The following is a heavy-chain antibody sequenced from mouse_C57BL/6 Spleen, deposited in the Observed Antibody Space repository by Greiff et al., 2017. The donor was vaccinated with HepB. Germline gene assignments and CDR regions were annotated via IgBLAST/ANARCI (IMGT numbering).Heavy chain of an antibody. CDR1: GFTFSSYA. V-gene: IGHV5-4*01. J-gene: IGHJ2*01. Sequence: DVQLVESGGGLVKPGGSLKLSCAASGFTFSSYAMSWVRQTPEKRLEWVATISDGGSYTYYPDNVKGRFTISRDNAKNNLYLQMSHLKSEDTAMYYCARDRHVDYWGQGTTLTVSS. CDR2: ISDGGSYT. CDR3: ARDRHVDY.